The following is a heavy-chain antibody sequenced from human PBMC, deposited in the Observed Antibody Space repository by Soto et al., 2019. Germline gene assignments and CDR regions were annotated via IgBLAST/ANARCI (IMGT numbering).Heavy chain of an antibody. Sequence: QVQLQESGPGLVKPSQTLSLTCTVSGGSISSGDYYWSWIRQPPGKGLEWIGSIYDSGSTYYNPARRSRVTSSVATSKDRFSLTLSPVTAADTAVGYRARAGSGVPPGDWGQGTLVTVSS. CDR1: GGSISSGDYY. CDR3: ARAGSGVPPGD. CDR2: IYDSGST. D-gene: IGHD3-3*01. J-gene: IGHJ4*02. V-gene: IGHV4-30-4*01.